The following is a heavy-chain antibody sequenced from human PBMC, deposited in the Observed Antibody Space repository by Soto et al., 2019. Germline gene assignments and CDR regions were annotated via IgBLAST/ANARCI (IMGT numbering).Heavy chain of an antibody. CDR2: INPSGGST. CDR3: ARGRRYYDSSGYSPNFDY. CDR1: GYAFTSYD. V-gene: IGHV1-46*01. J-gene: IGHJ4*02. Sequence: SVKVSCTASGYAFTSYDMHWVRQAPGHGLEWMGIINPSGGSTSYAQKFQGRVTMTRDTSTSTVYMELSSLRSEDTAVYYCARGRRYYDSSGYSPNFDYWGQGTLVTVSS. D-gene: IGHD3-22*01.